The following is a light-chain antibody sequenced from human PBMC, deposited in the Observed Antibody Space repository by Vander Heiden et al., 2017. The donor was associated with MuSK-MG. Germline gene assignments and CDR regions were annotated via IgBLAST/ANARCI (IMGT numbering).Light chain of an antibody. CDR2: YTS. CDR3: AAWDDNLAGGV. Sequence: QSILAPSPPASATPGPRITISCSGSTSNIAINSVNWYQQLPGLAPKLLIYYTSQRPSGVPDRFSGSKSGTSASLAISGLLSEDEADYFCAAWDDNLAGGVFGGGTKLTVL. J-gene: IGLJ3*02. CDR1: TSNIAINS. V-gene: IGLV1-44*01.